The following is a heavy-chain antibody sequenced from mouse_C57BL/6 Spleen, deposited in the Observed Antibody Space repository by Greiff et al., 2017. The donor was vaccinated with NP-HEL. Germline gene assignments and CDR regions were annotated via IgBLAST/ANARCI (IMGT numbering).Heavy chain of an antibody. CDR2: IDPEDGDT. J-gene: IGHJ2*01. V-gene: IGHV14-1*01. D-gene: IGHD1-1*01. Sequence: VQLQQSGAELVRPGASVKLSCTASGFNIKDYYMHWVKQRPEQGLEWIGRIDPEDGDTEYAPKFQGKATMTADTSSNTAYLQLSSLTSEDTAVYYCTSFITAVVYFDYWGQGTTLTVAS. CDR1: GFNIKDYY. CDR3: TSFITAVVYFDY.